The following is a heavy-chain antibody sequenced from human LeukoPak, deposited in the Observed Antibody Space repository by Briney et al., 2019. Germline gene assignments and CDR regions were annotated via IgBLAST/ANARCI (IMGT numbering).Heavy chain of an antibody. CDR1: GFSFTIYS. J-gene: IGHJ6*02. CDR2: ISDSGRVT. V-gene: IGHV3-48*01. Sequence: VGSLRLSCAASGFSFTIYSMNWVRQAPGEGLGWGSFISDSGRVTYYADSVKGRFTISRDTATNSLYLQMNSLRAEDTAVYYCGRDRRQIYYGVDVWGQGTTVTVSS. CDR3: GRDRRQIYYGVDV.